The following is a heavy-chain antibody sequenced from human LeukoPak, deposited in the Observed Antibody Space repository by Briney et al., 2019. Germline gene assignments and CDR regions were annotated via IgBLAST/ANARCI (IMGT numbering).Heavy chain of an antibody. CDR1: GYTFTSYA. V-gene: IGHV7-4-1*02. CDR3: ARGMVGATKLDY. J-gene: IGHJ4*02. Sequence: GASVKVSCKASGYTFTSYAMNWVRQAPGQGLEWMGWINTNTGNPTYAQGFTGRFVFSLDTPVSTAYLQISSLKAEDTAVYYCARGMVGATKLDYWGQGTLVTVSS. CDR2: INTNTGNP. D-gene: IGHD1-26*01.